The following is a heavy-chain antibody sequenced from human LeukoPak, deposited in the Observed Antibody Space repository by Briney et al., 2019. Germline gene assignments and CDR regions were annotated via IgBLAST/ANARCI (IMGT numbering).Heavy chain of an antibody. CDR2: TRYTGNT. CDR3: AGGTIGTDY. CDR1: GYSISSGYY. D-gene: IGHD3-16*01. Sequence: TSETLSLTCAVSGYSISSGYYWGWIRQSPGKGLEWIGYTRYTGNTKNNPSLESRVIISVDPSRNQFSLNLTSMNAADTAVYYCAGGTIGTDYWGQGILVTVSS. J-gene: IGHJ4*02. V-gene: IGHV4-38-2*01.